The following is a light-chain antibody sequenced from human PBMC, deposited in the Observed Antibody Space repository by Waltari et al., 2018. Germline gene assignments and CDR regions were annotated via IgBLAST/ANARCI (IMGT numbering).Light chain of an antibody. CDR3: SSYISGNTYV. CDR1: SSDVGGYKY. Sequence: QSALTQPASVSGSPGQSITISCTGTSSDVGGYKYVSWYQPHPGKAPKVVIYEVSNRPAWVSNRFSASKAGNTASLTISGLQAEDEADYYCSSYISGNTYVFGTGTKVTVL. J-gene: IGLJ1*01. V-gene: IGLV2-14*01. CDR2: EVS.